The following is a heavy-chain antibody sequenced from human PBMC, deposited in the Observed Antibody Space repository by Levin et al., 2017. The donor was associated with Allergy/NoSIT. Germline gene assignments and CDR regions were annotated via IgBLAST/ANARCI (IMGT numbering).Heavy chain of an antibody. J-gene: IGHJ4*02. Sequence: GGSLRLSCAASEFIFSTYGMQWVRQAPGKGLEWVAIITPDGSLKYYADSVKGRFVISRDNSKSSLYLQMSTLRAEDTAVYYCAKGGDFDHWGQGTLVTVSS. CDR1: EFIFSTYG. CDR2: ITPDGSLK. D-gene: IGHD3-16*01. CDR3: AKGGDFDH. V-gene: IGHV3-30*18.